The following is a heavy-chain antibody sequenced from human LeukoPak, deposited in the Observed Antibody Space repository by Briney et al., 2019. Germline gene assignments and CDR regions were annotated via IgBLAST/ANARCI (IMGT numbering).Heavy chain of an antibody. CDR2: INHSGDT. CDR3: ARGPGTVGLSP. J-gene: IGHJ5*02. Sequence: SEALSLTCNVPGGSFTNYYWCWIRQTLEKGLEWIGQINHSGDTSYNPSLRSRVTLSVDRSKNQLSLKETSATAADTGVFYCARGPGTVGLSPWGQGTLVTVSS. CDR1: GGSFTNYY. D-gene: IGHD1/OR15-1a*01. V-gene: IGHV4-34*01.